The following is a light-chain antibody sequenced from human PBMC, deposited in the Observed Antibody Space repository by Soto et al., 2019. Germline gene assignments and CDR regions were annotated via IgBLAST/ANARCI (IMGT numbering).Light chain of an antibody. CDR2: WAS. CDR3: QQYYSTSPVT. Sequence: DIVMTQSPDSLAVSLGERATINCKSSQSVLYSSNNKNYLAWYQQKPGQPPKPLIYWASTRESGVPDRFSGSGSGTDFTLTISSLQAEDVAVYYCQQYYSTSPVTFGGGTKVEIK. CDR1: QSVLYSSNNKNY. J-gene: IGKJ4*01. V-gene: IGKV4-1*01.